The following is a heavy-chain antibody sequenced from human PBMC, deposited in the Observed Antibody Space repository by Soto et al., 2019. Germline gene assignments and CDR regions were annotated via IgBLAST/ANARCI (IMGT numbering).Heavy chain of an antibody. J-gene: IGHJ4*02. CDR1: GMRFSSYW. Sequence: GGSLRLSCAASGMRFSSYWMSWVRQAPGKGLEWVANIKQDGSEKNHVDSVKGRFTISRDDAENSLYLQMNNLRAEDTAVYYCATVALIDGSSSYRPFDCWGQGTLVTVSS. CDR3: ATVALIDGSSSYRPFDC. D-gene: IGHD6-13*01. CDR2: IKQDGSEK. V-gene: IGHV3-7*01.